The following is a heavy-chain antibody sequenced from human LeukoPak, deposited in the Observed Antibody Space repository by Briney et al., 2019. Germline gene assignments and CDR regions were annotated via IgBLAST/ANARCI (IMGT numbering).Heavy chain of an antibody. J-gene: IGHJ4*02. CDR3: ARDKGRSEASDY. V-gene: IGHV1-2*02. CDR1: GYSFTGYY. Sequence: ASVKVSCKSSGYSFTGYYLHWVRQAPGQGLEWMGCINPNNGGTNYAQKFQGRVTMTRDTSITTAYMELTSLTSDDTAVYYCARDKGRSEASDYWGQGSLVTVSS. D-gene: IGHD5-12*01. CDR2: INPNNGGT.